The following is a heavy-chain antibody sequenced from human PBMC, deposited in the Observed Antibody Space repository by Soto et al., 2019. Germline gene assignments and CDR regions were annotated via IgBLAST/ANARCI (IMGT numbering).Heavy chain of an antibody. Sequence: AASVKVSCKASGYTFTSYAMHWVRQAPGQRLEWMGWINAGNGNTKYSQKFQGRVTITRDTSASTAYMELSSLRSEDTAVYYCARGAAGTYYYYNYMDVWGKGTTVTVS. CDR1: GYTFTSYA. CDR2: INAGNGNT. D-gene: IGHD6-13*01. CDR3: ARGAAGTYYYYNYMDV. J-gene: IGHJ6*03. V-gene: IGHV1-3*01.